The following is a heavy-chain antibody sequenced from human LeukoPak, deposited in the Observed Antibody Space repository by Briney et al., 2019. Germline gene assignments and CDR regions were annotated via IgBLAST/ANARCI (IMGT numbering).Heavy chain of an antibody. D-gene: IGHD4-17*01. CDR2: IHTSGST. CDR1: GGSFSDYD. J-gene: IGHJ5*02. V-gene: IGHV4-59*10. CDR3: ARAGDYGDYVGWFDP. Sequence: SETLSLTCAVYGGSFSDYDWSWIRQPAGKGLEWIGRIHTSGSTNYNPSLKSRVTMSVDTSKNQFSLKLTSVTAADTAVYYCARAGDYGDYVGWFDPWGQGTLVTVSS.